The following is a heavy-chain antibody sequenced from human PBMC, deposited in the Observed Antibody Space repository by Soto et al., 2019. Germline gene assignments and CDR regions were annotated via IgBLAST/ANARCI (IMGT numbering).Heavy chain of an antibody. Sequence: QLQLQESGPGLVKPSETLSLTCSVSGDSSSSSNYYWGWIRQPPGKGLEWIGSIYYSGGTYYNPSLKSRVSMSLDMSKNPFSLQLTSLTAADTAAYYCARYELSTAYFPQFLFDYWGQGTLVTVSA. CDR3: ARYELSTAYFPQFLFDY. J-gene: IGHJ4*02. V-gene: IGHV4-39*02. D-gene: IGHD3-9*01. CDR2: IYYSGGT. CDR1: GDSSSSSNYY.